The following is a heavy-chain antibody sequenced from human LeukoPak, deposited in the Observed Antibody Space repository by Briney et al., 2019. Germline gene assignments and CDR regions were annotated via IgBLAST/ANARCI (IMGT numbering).Heavy chain of an antibody. V-gene: IGHV4-59*01. CDR3: ARSAYSSSWYSPPQYYYYGMDV. Sequence: SETLSLTCTVSGGSISSYYWSWIRQPPGKGLEWIGYIYYSGSTNYNPSLKSRVTISVDTSKNQFSLKLSSVTAADTAVYYCARSAYSSSWYSPPQYYYYGMDVWGKGTTVTVSS. J-gene: IGHJ6*04. CDR2: IYYSGST. D-gene: IGHD6-13*01. CDR1: GGSISSYY.